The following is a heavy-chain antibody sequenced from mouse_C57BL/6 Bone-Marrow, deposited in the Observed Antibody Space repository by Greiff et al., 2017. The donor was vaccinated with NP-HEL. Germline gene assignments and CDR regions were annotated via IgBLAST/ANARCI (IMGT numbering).Heavy chain of an antibody. J-gene: IGHJ2*01. CDR2: IYPRSGNT. CDR3: ARRGGCMVTTDYFDY. V-gene: IGHV1-81*01. CDR1: GYTFTSYG. Sequence: QVQLQQSGAELARPGASVKLSCKASGYTFTSYGISWVKQRTGQGLEWIGEIYPRSGNTYYNEKFKGKATLTADKSSSTAYMELRSLTSEDSAVYFGARRGGCMVTTDYFDYWGQGTTLTVSS. D-gene: IGHD2-2*01.